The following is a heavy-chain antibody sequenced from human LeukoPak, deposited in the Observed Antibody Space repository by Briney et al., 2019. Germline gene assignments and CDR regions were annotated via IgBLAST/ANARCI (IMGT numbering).Heavy chain of an antibody. CDR1: GFIFQDYA. CDR2: ISWNSGSV. CDR3: AKELVIGFYDSSGSLDS. V-gene: IGHV3-9*01. Sequence: GGSLRLSCAASGFIFQDYAIHWVRQVPGKGLEWVSGISWNSGSVGYADSVKGRFTISRDNAKNSLYLQMNSLRTEDTALYYCAKELVIGFYDSSGSLDSWGQGTLVTVSS. J-gene: IGHJ4*02. D-gene: IGHD3-22*01.